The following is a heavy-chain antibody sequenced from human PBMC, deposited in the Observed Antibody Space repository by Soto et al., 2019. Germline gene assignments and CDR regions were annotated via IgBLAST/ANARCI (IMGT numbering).Heavy chain of an antibody. V-gene: IGHV2-70*04. CDR3: APPPYSTSWYVAYFDY. CDR2: IDWDDDK. D-gene: IGHD6-13*01. J-gene: IGHJ4*02. CDR1: GFSLSTTGMR. Sequence: SGPTLVNPTQTLTLTCTFSGFSLSTTGMRVSWIRQPPGKALEWLARIDWDDDKFYSTSLKTRLTISKDASKNQVVLTMTNMKPVAKPPYYCAPPPYSTSWYVAYFDYWGQGALVTVSS.